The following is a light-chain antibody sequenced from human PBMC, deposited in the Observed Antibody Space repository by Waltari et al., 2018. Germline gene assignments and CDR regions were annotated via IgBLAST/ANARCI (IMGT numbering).Light chain of an antibody. CDR2: GAT. J-gene: IGKJ4*01. CDR1: QSVSSSY. V-gene: IGKV3-20*01. Sequence: EIVLTQSPGTLSLSPGERATLSCRASQSVSSSYLAWYQQKPGLAPRLLVYGATSTATGIPDRFSGSGSGTDFTLTISRLEPEDFAVYYCHQYGSSPLTFGGGTKVEIK. CDR3: HQYGSSPLT.